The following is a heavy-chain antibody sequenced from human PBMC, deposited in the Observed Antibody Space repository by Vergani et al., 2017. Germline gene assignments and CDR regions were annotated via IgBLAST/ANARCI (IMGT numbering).Heavy chain of an antibody. Sequence: QVQILQSGGGVVQPGGSLRLSCTLSGFTLNTYGIHWVRQAPGKGLEWVSFIRYDGSSEYYGDSVKGRFTISRDNSKNTLFLQMNSLKDEDTAVYYCTTAXGLYYLHGEYFQYWGRGTLVSVSS. V-gene: IGHV3-30*02. CDR1: GFTLNTYG. D-gene: IGHD3-10*01. CDR3: TTAXGLYYLHGEYFQY. CDR2: IRYDGSSE. J-gene: IGHJ1*01.